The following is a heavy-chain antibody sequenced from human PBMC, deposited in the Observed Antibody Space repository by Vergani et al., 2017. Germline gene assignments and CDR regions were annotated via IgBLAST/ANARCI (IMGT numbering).Heavy chain of an antibody. CDR2: IWYDGSKK. Sequence: QVQLVESGGGVVQPGRSLRLSCAASGFTFSSYGMHWVRQAPGKGLEWVAVIWYDGSKKYYADSVKGRFTISRDNSKTTLYLQMNSLRAEDTAVYYCARDRSIEGDAFDIWGQGTMVTVSS. D-gene: IGHD1-26*01. CDR3: ARDRSIEGDAFDI. V-gene: IGHV3-33*01. J-gene: IGHJ3*02. CDR1: GFTFSSYG.